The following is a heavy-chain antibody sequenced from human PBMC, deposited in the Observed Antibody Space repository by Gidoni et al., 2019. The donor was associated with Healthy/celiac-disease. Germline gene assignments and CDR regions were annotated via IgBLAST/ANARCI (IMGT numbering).Heavy chain of an antibody. CDR3: AMSERDGYPS. CDR2: IYYSGST. V-gene: IGHV4-59*08. Sequence: QVQLQESGPGLVTPSETLSLPGTVAGGSISSYYWSWIRQPPGKGLEWIGYIYYSGSTNYNPSLKSRVTISVDTSKHQFSLKLSSVTAADTAVYYCAMSERDGYPSWGQGTLVTVSS. CDR1: GGSISSYY. D-gene: IGHD5-18*01. J-gene: IGHJ5*02.